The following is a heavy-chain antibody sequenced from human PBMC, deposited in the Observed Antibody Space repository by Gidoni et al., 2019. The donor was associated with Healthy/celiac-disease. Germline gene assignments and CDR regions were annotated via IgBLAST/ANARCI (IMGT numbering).Heavy chain of an antibody. Sequence: EVQLVESGGGLVKPGGSLRLSCAASGFPFSTAWMSWVRQAPGKGLEWVGRIKSKTDGGTTDYAAPVKGRFTISRDDSKNTLYLQMNSLKTEDTAVYYCTTYIAAAGTRVFDYWGQGTLVTVSS. V-gene: IGHV3-15*01. CDR3: TTYIAAAGTRVFDY. D-gene: IGHD6-13*01. CDR1: GFPFSTAW. CDR2: IKSKTDGGTT. J-gene: IGHJ4*02.